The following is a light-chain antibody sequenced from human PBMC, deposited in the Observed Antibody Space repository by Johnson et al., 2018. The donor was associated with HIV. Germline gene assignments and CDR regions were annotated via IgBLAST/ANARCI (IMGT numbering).Light chain of an antibody. V-gene: IGLV1-51*02. Sequence: QSVLTQPPSVSAAPGQKVTISCSGSSSNIGNNYVSWYKHLLGTAPNLLIYENNKRPSGIPDRFSGSKSGTSATLGITGLQTGDEADYYCGTWDTSLSAGCVFGTWTKVTVL. CDR1: SSNIGNNY. J-gene: IGLJ1*01. CDR3: GTWDTSLSAGCV. CDR2: ENN.